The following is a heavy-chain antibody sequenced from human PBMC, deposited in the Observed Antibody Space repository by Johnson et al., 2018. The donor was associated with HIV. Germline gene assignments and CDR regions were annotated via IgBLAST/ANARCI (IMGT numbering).Heavy chain of an antibody. V-gene: IGHV3-15*01. CDR1: GFTFSNAW. J-gene: IGHJ3*02. D-gene: IGHD1-26*01. CDR3: TTHSGIFDFDI. Sequence: VQLVESGGGLVKPGGSLRLSCAASGFTFSNAWMSWVRQAPGKGLEWVGRIKSKTDGGTTDYAAPVKGRFTISRDDSKNTLYLQMNSLKTEDTAGYYCTTHSGIFDFDIWGQGTMVTVSS. CDR2: IKSKTDGGTT.